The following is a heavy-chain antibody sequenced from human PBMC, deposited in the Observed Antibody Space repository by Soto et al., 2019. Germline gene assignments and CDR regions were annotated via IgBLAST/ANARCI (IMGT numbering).Heavy chain of an antibody. CDR2: IYSSGST. Sequence: SETLSLTCTVSGGSFSRSFWSWIRQPAGKGLEWIGRIYSSGSTTYNPSLQSRVTMSVDTSKRQLSLKLTSVTDADTAVYYCAADPAANNWFDPWGQGTLVIVSS. J-gene: IGHJ5*02. CDR1: GGSFSRSF. D-gene: IGHD6-25*01. V-gene: IGHV4-4*07. CDR3: AADPAANNWFDP.